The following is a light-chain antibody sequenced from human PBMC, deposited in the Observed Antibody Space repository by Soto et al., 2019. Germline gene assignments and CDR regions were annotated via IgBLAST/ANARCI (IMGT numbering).Light chain of an antibody. V-gene: IGKV1-5*01. CDR2: DAS. CDR3: QQYNSYSPLT. Sequence: DIQMTQSPSTLSASVGDRVTIPCRASQSISSWLAWYQQKPGKAPKLLIYDASSLESGVPSRFSGSGSGTEFTLTISSLQPDDFATYYCQQYNSYSPLTFGQGTKVEIK. CDR1: QSISSW. J-gene: IGKJ1*01.